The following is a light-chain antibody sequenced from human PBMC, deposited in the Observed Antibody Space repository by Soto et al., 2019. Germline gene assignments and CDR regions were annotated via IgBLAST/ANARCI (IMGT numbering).Light chain of an antibody. CDR2: RTS. V-gene: IGKV3-15*01. Sequence: EIVITQSPTTRSFSPWEIATLSCRASQSISSNLAWYQQKPGQAPRLLMFRTSSRATGFPARFSGSGSGTEFNLTISSLQSEHFGVYYCQQYNNWPRATFGGGTKVDIK. CDR3: QQYNNWPRAT. CDR1: QSISSN. J-gene: IGKJ4*01.